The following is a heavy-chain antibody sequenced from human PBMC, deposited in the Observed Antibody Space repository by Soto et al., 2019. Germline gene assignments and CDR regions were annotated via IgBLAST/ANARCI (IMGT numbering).Heavy chain of an antibody. Sequence: GGSLRLSCAASGFTFSSYAMSWVRQAPGKGLEWVSAISGSGGSTYYADSVKGRFTISRDNSKNTLYLQMNSLRAEDTAVYYCAKVEDRWGDYPYYFDYWGQGTLVTVSS. CDR2: ISGSGGST. D-gene: IGHD4-17*01. J-gene: IGHJ4*02. CDR1: GFTFSSYA. V-gene: IGHV3-23*01. CDR3: AKVEDRWGDYPYYFDY.